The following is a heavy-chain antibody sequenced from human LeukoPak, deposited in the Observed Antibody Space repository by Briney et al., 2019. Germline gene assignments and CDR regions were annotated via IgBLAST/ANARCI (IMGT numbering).Heavy chain of an antibody. V-gene: IGHV4-4*07. J-gene: IGHJ6*03. CDR1: GGSISSYY. Sequence: SETLSLTCTVSGGSISSYYWSWIRQPAGKGLEWIGRIYTSGSTNYNPSLKSRVTMSVVTSKNQFSLKLSSVTAADTAVYYCARGANDYGDYVPYYYYYMDVWGKGTTVTVSS. CDR2: IYTSGST. CDR3: ARGANDYGDYVPYYYYYMDV. D-gene: IGHD4-17*01.